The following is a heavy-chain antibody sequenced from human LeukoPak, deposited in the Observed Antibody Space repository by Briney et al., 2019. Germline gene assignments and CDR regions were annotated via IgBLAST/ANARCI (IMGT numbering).Heavy chain of an antibody. J-gene: IGHJ4*02. V-gene: IGHV5-51*01. D-gene: IGHD2/OR15-2a*01. CDR1: GYSFTSYW. Sequence: GQSLNISCKGSGYSFTSYWIGWVGQMRGKGLEWMGIIYPGDSDTRCSPSFQGQVTISADKSISTAYLQWSSLKASDTAMYYCARHGPTLSTLLNLDYWGQGTLVTVSS. CDR2: IYPGDSDT. CDR3: ARHGPTLSTLLNLDY.